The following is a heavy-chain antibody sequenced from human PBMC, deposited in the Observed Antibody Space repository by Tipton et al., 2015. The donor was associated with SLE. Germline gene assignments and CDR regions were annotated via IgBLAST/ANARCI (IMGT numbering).Heavy chain of an antibody. CDR1: GFTFGDYA. D-gene: IGHD6-6*01. Sequence: SLRLSCTASGFTFGDYAMSWVRQAPGKGLEWVGFIRSKAYGGTTEYAASVKGRLTISRDDSKSIAYLQMNSLKTEDTAVYHCTREGTYSSSSGAYYYNYYYRDVWGKGTTVTVSS. V-gene: IGHV3-49*04. CDR2: IRSKAYGGTT. J-gene: IGHJ6*03. CDR3: TREGTYSSSSGAYYYNYYYRDV.